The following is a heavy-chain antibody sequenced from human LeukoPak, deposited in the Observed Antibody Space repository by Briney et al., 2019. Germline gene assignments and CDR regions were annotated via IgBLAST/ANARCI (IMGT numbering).Heavy chain of an antibody. Sequence: IIYPGDSDTSYSPSFQGRVTISADKSISTAHLHWSSLKASDTALYYCARQLEHISDAFDIWGQGTMVTVSS. D-gene: IGHD1/OR15-1a*01. CDR2: IYPGDSDT. J-gene: IGHJ3*02. CDR3: ARQLEHISDAFDI. V-gene: IGHV5-51*01.